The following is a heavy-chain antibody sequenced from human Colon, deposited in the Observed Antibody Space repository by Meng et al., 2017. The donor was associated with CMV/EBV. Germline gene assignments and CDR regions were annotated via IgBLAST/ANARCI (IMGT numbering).Heavy chain of an antibody. CDR3: ARDIDSAEGY. V-gene: IGHV1-69*12. D-gene: IGHD1-26*01. CDR2: IIPIFGTA. Sequence: QVPVGESGAEVKKPGSSVKGSCKASGGTFSSYAISWVRQAPGQGLEWMGGIIPIFGTANYAQKFQGRVTITADESTSTAYMELSSLRSEDTAVYYCARDIDSAEGYWGQGTLVTVSS. J-gene: IGHJ4*02. CDR1: GGTFSSYA.